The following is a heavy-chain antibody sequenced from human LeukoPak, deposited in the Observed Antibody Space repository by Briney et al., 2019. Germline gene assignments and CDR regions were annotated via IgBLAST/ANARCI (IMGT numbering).Heavy chain of an antibody. CDR1: GYTFTGYY. Sequence: ASVKVSCKASGYTFTGYYIYWVRQAPGQGLEWMGWINPNSGGTNYAQKFQGRVTMTREMSISTTYMELSRLRSDDTAVYYCARGQQLASNWGQGTLVTVSS. CDR2: INPNSGGT. J-gene: IGHJ4*02. CDR3: ARGQQLASN. D-gene: IGHD6-13*01. V-gene: IGHV1-2*02.